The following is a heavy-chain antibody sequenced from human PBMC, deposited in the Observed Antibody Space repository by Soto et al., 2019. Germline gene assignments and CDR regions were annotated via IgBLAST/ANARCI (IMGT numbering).Heavy chain of an antibody. CDR3: ARHSPRIQLWSPYYYYGMDV. CDR1: GYTFTSYG. Sequence: GASVKVSCKASGYTFTSYGISWVRQAPGQGLEWMGWISAYNGNTNYAQKLQGRVTMTTDTSTSTAYMELRSLRSDDTAVYYCARHSPRIQLWSPYYYYGMDVWGQGTTVTVSS. J-gene: IGHJ6*02. CDR2: ISAYNGNT. D-gene: IGHD5-18*01. V-gene: IGHV1-18*04.